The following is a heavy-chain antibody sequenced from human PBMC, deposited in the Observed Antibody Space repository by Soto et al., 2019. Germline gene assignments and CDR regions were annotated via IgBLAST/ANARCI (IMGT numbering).Heavy chain of an antibody. J-gene: IGHJ3*02. CDR2: ISAYNGNT. D-gene: IGHD3-10*01. Sequence: ASVKVSCKASGYTFTSYGISWVRQAPGQGLEWMGWISAYNGNTNYAQKLQGGVTMTTDTSTSTAYMELRSLRSDDTAVYYCARIGGFGELLSRRVGAFDIWGQGTMVTVSS. CDR3: ARIGGFGELLSRRVGAFDI. V-gene: IGHV1-18*01. CDR1: GYTFTSYG.